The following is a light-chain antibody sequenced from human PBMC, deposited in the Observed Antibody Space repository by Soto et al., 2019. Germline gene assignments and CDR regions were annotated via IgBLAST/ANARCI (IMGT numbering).Light chain of an antibody. J-gene: IGKJ5*01. CDR1: QSVSSSY. CDR3: QQYGSSPPIT. V-gene: IGKV3-20*01. Sequence: EIVLTQSPGTLSLSPGERATLSCRASQSVSSSYLAWYQQKPGQAPRLLISGTYTRATGIPDRFSGRGSGTDFSLTISRLEPGDFAVYYCQQYGSSPPITFGQGTRLEI. CDR2: GTY.